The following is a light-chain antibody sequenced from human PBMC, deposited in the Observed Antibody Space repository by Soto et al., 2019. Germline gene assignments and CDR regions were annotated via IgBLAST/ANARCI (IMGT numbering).Light chain of an antibody. CDR1: QSLLHSNGYNY. CDR3: MQALQTPRT. V-gene: IGKV2-28*01. CDR2: LVS. Sequence: DIVMTQSPLSLPVTPGDPASISCRSSQSLLHSNGYNYLDWYLQKPGQSPQLLIYLVSNRASGVPDRFSGSGAGTDFTLKISRVEAEDVGVYYCMQALQTPRTFGQGTKVEIK. J-gene: IGKJ1*01.